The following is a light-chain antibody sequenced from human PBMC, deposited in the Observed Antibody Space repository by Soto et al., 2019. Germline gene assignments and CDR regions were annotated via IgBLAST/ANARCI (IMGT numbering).Light chain of an antibody. CDR1: QSISSGF. V-gene: IGKV3-20*01. J-gene: IGKJ4*01. CDR3: QLLN. Sequence: EIVLTQSPGTLSLPPGERATLSCRASQSISSGFLTWYQQKPGQAPRLLIDGASSRATGIPDRFSVSGSGTDCTLTISRLEPEDSAVYYWQLLNFGGGTKVEIK. CDR2: GAS.